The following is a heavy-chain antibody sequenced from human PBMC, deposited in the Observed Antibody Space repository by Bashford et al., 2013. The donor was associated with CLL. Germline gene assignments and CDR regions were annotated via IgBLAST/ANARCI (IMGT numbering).Heavy chain of an antibody. CDR2: ISSNGGST. V-gene: IGHV3-64*01. D-gene: IGHD2-15*01. J-gene: IGHJ6*02. CDR3: ARGGNCSGGSCYSLYYYYYGMDV. Sequence: GSLRLSCAASGFTFSSYAMHWVRQAPGKGLEYVSAISSNGGSTYYANSVKGRFTISRDNSKNTLYLQMGSLRAEDMAVYYCARGGNCSGGSCYSLYYYYYGMDVWGQGTTVTVSS. CDR1: GFTFSSYA.